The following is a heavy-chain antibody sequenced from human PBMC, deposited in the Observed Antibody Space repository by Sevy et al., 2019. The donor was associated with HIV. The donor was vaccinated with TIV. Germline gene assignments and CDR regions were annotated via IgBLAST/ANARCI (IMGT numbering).Heavy chain of an antibody. D-gene: IGHD5-18*01. CDR3: TTGDPYNRYGYMRPYFCDY. CDR1: GFTFTNTW. Sequence: GGSLRLSCAASGFTFTNTWMSWVRQAPGKGLEWVGRIKSKTDGGTGDYAAPVKGRFSISRDDSKNTLYLQMNSLKTEDTAVYYCTTGDPYNRYGYMRPYFCDYWGHGTLVTVSS. CDR2: IKSKTDGGTG. V-gene: IGHV3-15*01. J-gene: IGHJ4*01.